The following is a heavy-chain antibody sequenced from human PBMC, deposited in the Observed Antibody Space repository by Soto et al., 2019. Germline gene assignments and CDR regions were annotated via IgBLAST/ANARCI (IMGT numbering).Heavy chain of an antibody. CDR1: GGSFSGYY. V-gene: IGHV4-34*01. CDR2: INHSGST. J-gene: IGHJ6*03. CDR3: ARDSSYCSSTSCSHYYYMDV. D-gene: IGHD2-2*01. Sequence: SETLSLTCAVYGGSFSGYYWSWIRQPPGMGLEWIGEINHSGSTNYNPSLKSRVTISVDTSKNQFSLKLSSVTAADTAVYYCARDSSYCSSTSCSHYYYMDVWGKGTTVTVSS.